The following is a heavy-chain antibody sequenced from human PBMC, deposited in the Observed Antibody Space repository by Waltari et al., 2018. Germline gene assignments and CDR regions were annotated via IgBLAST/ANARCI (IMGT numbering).Heavy chain of an antibody. CDR1: GGSISSSSYY. Sequence: QLQLQESGPGLVKPSETLSLTCTVSGGSISSSSYYWGWIRQPPGKGLEWIGSIYYSGSTYYNPSLKSRVTISVDTSKNQFSLKLSSVTAADTAVYYCARPQGAVEEIDYWGQGTLVTVSS. V-gene: IGHV4-39*01. J-gene: IGHJ4*02. CDR3: ARPQGAVEEIDY. CDR2: IYYSGST.